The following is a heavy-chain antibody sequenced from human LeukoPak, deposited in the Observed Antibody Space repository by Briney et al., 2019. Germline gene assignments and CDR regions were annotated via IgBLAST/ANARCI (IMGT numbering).Heavy chain of an antibody. CDR1: GFTFSSYA. CDR3: AKSPRVSWYPFDY. CDR2: ISGSGGST. Sequence: SGGSLSLSCAASGFTFSSYAMSWVRQAPGKGLEWVSAISGSGGSTSYSDSVKGRFTISRDNSKNTLYLQMNSLRDEDTAVYYCAKSPRVSWYPFDYWGQGTLVTVSS. J-gene: IGHJ4*02. D-gene: IGHD6-13*01. V-gene: IGHV3-23*01.